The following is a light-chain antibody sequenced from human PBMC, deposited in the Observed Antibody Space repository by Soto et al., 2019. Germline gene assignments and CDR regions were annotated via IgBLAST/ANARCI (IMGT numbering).Light chain of an antibody. J-gene: IGLJ2*01. Sequence: QSVLTQPASVSGSPGQSITISCTGSSSDVGGFNYVSWYQQHPGKAPKLIIYDVSDRPSGVSNRFSGSKSANTASLTISGLQAEDEADYYCSSYSHSSTLFGGGTKVTVL. CDR1: SSDVGGFNY. V-gene: IGLV2-14*01. CDR2: DVS. CDR3: SSYSHSSTL.